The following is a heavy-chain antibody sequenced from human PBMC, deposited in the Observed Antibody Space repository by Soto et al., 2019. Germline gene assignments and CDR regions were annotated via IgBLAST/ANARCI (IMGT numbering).Heavy chain of an antibody. D-gene: IGHD2-15*01. CDR2: INPNSGGT. CDR1: GYTFTDYY. CDR3: ARYLRAAALHYYYYCMDV. V-gene: IGHV1-2*04. J-gene: IGHJ6*02. Sequence: QVQLVQSGAEVKKPGASVKVSCKASGYTFTDYYMHWVRQAPGQGLEWMGWINPNSGGTNYAQNFQGWVTMTRDTSISTAYMELSRLRSDDTAVYYGARYLRAAALHYYYYCMDVWGQGTPVTVSS.